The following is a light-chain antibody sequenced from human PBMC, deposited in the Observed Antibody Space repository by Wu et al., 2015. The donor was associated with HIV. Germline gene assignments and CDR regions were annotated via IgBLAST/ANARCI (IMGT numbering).Light chain of an antibody. CDR1: QNINNY. J-gene: IGKJ4*01. CDR2: DSS. Sequence: DIQMTQSPSSLTASVGDRVTITCQSSQNINNYLNWYQQKPGKAPKLLIYDSSTLEVGVPSGFSGTGPGTDFVLTINNLQPEDVATYYCQQFDSLPPSTFGEGT. CDR3: QQFDSLPPST. V-gene: IGKV1-33*01.